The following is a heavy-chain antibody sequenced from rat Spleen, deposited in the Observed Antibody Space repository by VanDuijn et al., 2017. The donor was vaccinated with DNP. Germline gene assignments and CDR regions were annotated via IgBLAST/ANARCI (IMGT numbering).Heavy chain of an antibody. J-gene: IGHJ2*01. Sequence: QVQLKETGPGLVQPTQTLSITCTVSGFSLTSYYMQWVRQTPGKGLEWMGFIRSGGSTEYNSEFKSRLSISRDTSKNQVFLKMNSLKTEDTGVYYCARDGSGYDFDYWGQGVMVTVSS. D-gene: IGHD4-3*01. V-gene: IGHV2-65*01. CDR3: ARDGSGYDFDY. CDR1: GFSLTSYY. CDR2: IRSGGST.